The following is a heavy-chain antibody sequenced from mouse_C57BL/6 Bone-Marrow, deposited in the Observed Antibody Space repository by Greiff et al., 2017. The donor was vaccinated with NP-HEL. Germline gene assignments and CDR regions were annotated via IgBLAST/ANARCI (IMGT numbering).Heavy chain of an antibody. J-gene: IGHJ1*03. D-gene: IGHD1-1*01. V-gene: IGHV5-16*01. CDR2: INYDGSST. CDR1: GFTFSDYY. Sequence: EVMLVESEGGLVQPGSSMKLSCTASGFTFSDYYMAWVRQVPEKGLEWVANINYDGSSTYYLDSLKSRFIISIDNAKNILYLQMSSLKSEDTATYYCARDGNYGSSYWYFDVWGTGTTVTVSS. CDR3: ARDGNYGSSYWYFDV.